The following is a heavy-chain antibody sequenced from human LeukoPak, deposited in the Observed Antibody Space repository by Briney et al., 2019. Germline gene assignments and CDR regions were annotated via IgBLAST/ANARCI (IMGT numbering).Heavy chain of an antibody. CDR1: GGSFSGYY. J-gene: IGHJ5*02. CDR2: INHSVST. V-gene: IGHV4-34*01. D-gene: IGHD3-22*01. CDR3: ARVEPKERVVVITKWFDP. Sequence: SETLSLTCAVYGGSFSGYYWSWLRQPPGKGLEWIGEINHSVSTNYNPTLKSRVTISVDTAKSQFSLKLSSVTAADTTVYYCARVEPKERVVVITKWFDPWGQGTLVTVSS.